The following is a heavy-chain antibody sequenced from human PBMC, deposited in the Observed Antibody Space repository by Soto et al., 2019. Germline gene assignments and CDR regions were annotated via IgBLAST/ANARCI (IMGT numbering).Heavy chain of an antibody. V-gene: IGHV4-4*02. D-gene: IGHD6-19*01. CDR3: AKAGGIAVARDYYYGMDV. J-gene: IGHJ6*02. CDR1: GGSIRSSNW. CDR2: IYHSGTT. Sequence: QVQLQESGPGLVKPSGTLSLTCAVSGGSIRSSNWWSWVRQPPGKGPEWIGEIYHSGTTNYNPSLKSRGPISVDKSKNQFSLKLSSVTAADTAVYYCAKAGGIAVARDYYYGMDVWGQGTTVTVSS.